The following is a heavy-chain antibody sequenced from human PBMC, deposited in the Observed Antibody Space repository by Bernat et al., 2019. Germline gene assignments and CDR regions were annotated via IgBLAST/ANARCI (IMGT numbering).Heavy chain of an antibody. J-gene: IGHJ4*02. CDR3: AKDLYCSTTRCY. D-gene: IGHD2-2*01. CDR1: GFTFSAYA. Sequence: EVQLLESGGGLVQPGGSLRLSCAASGFTFSAYAMSWVRQAPGKGLGWVSAISSSGGSTYYADSVKGRFTISRDISKNTLYLQMNSLRAEDTAIYYCAKDLYCSTTRCYWGQGTLVTVSS. CDR2: ISSSGGST. V-gene: IGHV3-23*01.